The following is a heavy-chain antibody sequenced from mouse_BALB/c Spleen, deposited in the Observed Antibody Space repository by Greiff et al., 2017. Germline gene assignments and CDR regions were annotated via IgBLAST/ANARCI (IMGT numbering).Heavy chain of an antibody. J-gene: IGHJ4*01. CDR2: IAPGSGST. Sequence: DLVKPGASVKLSCKASGYTFTSYWINWIKQRPGQGLEWIGRIAPGSGSTYYNEMFKGKATLTVDTSSSTAYIQLSSLSSEDSAVYFCARTLDYGSSYVPYYAMDYWGQGTSGTVSS. D-gene: IGHD1-1*01. CDR1: GYTFTSYW. V-gene: IGHV1S41*01. CDR3: ARTLDYGSSYVPYYAMDY.